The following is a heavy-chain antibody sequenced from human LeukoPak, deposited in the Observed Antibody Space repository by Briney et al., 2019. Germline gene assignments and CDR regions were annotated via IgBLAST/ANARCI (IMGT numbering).Heavy chain of an antibody. CDR3: VRSRGYSYGYSYYFDY. J-gene: IGHJ4*02. Sequence: PGESLKISCKGSGYSFTTNWIGWVRQMPGKGLERMGIIYPGDSETRYSPSFQGQVTISADKSISTAYVQWSSLKASDTAMYYCVRSRGYSYGYSYYFDYWGQGTLVTVSS. V-gene: IGHV5-51*01. CDR2: IYPGDSET. D-gene: IGHD5-18*01. CDR1: GYSFTTNW.